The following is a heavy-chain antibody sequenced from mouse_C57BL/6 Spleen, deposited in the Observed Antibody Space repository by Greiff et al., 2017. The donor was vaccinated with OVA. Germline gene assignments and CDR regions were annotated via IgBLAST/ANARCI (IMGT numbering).Heavy chain of an antibody. CDR1: GFSFNTYA. D-gene: IGHD1-1*01. V-gene: IGHV10-1*01. Sequence: EVHLVESGGGLVQPKGSLKLSCAASGFSFNTYAMNWVRQAPGKGLEWVARIRSKSNNYATYYADSVKDRFTISRDDSESMLYLQMNNLKTEDTAMYYCVSTTVVATGYFDVWGTGTTVTVSS. J-gene: IGHJ1*03. CDR3: VSTTVVATGYFDV. CDR2: IRSKSNNYAT.